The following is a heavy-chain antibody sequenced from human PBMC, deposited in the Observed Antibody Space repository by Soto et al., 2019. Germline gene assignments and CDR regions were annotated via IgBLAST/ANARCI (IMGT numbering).Heavy chain of an antibody. CDR1: GYTFTSYD. CDR2: MNPNSGNT. J-gene: IGHJ4*02. CDR3: ARPKGTYSSGYYYFDF. Sequence: ASVKVSCKASGYTFTSYDINWVRQATGQGLEWMGWMNPNSGNTGYAQKFQGRVTMTRNTSISSAYMELSSLRSDDTAVYFCARPKGTYSSGYYYFDFWGQGTLVTVSS. D-gene: IGHD6-19*01. V-gene: IGHV1-8*01.